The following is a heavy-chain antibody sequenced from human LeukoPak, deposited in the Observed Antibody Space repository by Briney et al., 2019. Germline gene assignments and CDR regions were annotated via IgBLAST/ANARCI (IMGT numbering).Heavy chain of an antibody. CDR2: ISSSSSYI. Sequence: GGSLRLSCAASGFTFSSYSMNWVRQAPGKGLEWVSSISSSSSYIYYADSVKGRFTISRDNAKNSLYLQMNSLRAEDTALYYCAKDSYYYGSGSYVPWFDPWGQGTLATVSS. D-gene: IGHD3-10*01. CDR3: AKDSYYYGSGSYVPWFDP. J-gene: IGHJ5*02. CDR1: GFTFSSYS. V-gene: IGHV3-21*04.